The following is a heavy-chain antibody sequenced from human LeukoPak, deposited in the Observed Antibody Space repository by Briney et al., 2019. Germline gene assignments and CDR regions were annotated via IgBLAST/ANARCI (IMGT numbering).Heavy chain of an antibody. D-gene: IGHD1-14*01. CDR1: GLTFSGHW. V-gene: IGHV3-74*01. CDR3: ATQQGGNPAY. CDR2: ITNDGSST. J-gene: IGHJ4*02. Sequence: GGSLRLSCAASGLTFSGHWMHWVRQAPGKGLVWVSRITNDGSSTTYADSVKGRFTISRDNAKNMLYLQVNSLRAEDTAVYHCATQQGGNPAYWGQGTLVTVSS.